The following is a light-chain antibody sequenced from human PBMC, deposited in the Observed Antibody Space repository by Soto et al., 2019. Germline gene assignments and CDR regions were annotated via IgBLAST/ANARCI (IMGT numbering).Light chain of an antibody. Sequence: DIQMTQSPSSLSASVGDRVTITCRASQSISSYLNWHQQKPGKAPKLLIYDVSSLESGVPSRFSGSGSGTEFTLAISSLQPDDFATYYCQQYNAYPWTFGQGTKVDIK. CDR1: QSISSY. V-gene: IGKV1-5*01. J-gene: IGKJ1*01. CDR2: DVS. CDR3: QQYNAYPWT.